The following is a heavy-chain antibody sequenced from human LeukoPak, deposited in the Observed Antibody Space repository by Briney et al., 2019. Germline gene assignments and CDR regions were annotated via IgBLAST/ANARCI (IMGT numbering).Heavy chain of an antibody. CDR1: GGSFSGYY. Sequence: PSETLSLTCAVYGGSFSGYYWSWIRQPPGKGLEWIGEINHSGSTNYNPSLKSRVTISVDTSKNQFSLKLSSVTAADTAVYYCARHAYEHSSSWYDSSPMDYFDYWGQGTLVTVSS. CDR3: ARHAYEHSSSWYDSSPMDYFDY. CDR2: INHSGST. D-gene: IGHD6-13*01. J-gene: IGHJ4*02. V-gene: IGHV4-34*01.